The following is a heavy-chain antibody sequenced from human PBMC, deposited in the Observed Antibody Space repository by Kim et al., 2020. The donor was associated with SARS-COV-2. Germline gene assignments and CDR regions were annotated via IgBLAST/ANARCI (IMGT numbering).Heavy chain of an antibody. Sequence: ASVKVSCKASGGTFSSYAISWVRQAPGQGLEWMGGIIPIFGTANYAQKFQGRVTITADESTSTAYMELSSLRSEDTAVYYCARDPTTVTIWVTGHGAFDIWGQGTMVTVSS. D-gene: IGHD4-4*01. CDR3: ARDPTTVTIWVTGHGAFDI. V-gene: IGHV1-69*13. J-gene: IGHJ3*02. CDR1: GGTFSSYA. CDR2: IIPIFGTA.